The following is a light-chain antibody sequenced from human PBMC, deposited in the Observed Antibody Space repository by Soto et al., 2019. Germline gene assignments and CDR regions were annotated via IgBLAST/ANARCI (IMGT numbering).Light chain of an antibody. Sequence: EIVMTQSPATLSVSPGERATLSCRASQSVSSNLAWYQQKPGQAPRLLIYGASTRATGIQARFSGSGSGTEFTLTISSLQSEDFAVYYCQQYNNWPQTFGQGNKVEIK. V-gene: IGKV3-15*01. CDR3: QQYNNWPQT. CDR1: QSVSSN. CDR2: GAS. J-gene: IGKJ1*01.